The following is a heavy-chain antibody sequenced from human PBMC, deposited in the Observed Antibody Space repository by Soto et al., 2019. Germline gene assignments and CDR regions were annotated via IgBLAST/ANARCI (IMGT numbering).Heavy chain of an antibody. J-gene: IGHJ6*02. CDR3: ARDVILVTAPTHYYYGMDV. CDR1: GGSVSSGSYY. Sequence: QVQLQESGPGLVKPSETLSLTCTVSGGSVSSGSYYWSWIRQPPGKGLEWIGYIYYSGSTNYNPSLKSRVTISVDTSKNQFSLKLSSVTAADTAVYYCARDVILVTAPTHYYYGMDVWGQGTTVTVSS. V-gene: IGHV4-61*01. CDR2: IYYSGST. D-gene: IGHD2-21*02.